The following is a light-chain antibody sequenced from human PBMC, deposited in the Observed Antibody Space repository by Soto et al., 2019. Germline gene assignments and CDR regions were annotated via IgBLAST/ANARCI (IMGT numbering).Light chain of an antibody. V-gene: IGKV3D-20*02. CDR2: DSF. J-gene: IGKJ3*01. Sequence: EVVLTQSPATLSLSPGESATLSCRASQHVPNGQLAWYHQRKPGLPPRLLIHDSFNRATGISDRFRGSGYVTDFTLSIDSLETEDFGIYYCLPYARALQTFGPGTKVD. CDR3: LPYARALQT. CDR1: QHVPNGQ.